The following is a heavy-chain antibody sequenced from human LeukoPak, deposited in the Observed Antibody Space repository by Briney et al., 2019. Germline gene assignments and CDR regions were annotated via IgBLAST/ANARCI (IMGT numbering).Heavy chain of an antibody. CDR2: IYYSGTT. Sequence: PSETLSLTCTVSGGSIRSSTYYWGWIRQPPGKGLEWIGNIYYSGTTQYNPSLKSRLTISVDTSKNQFSLKLSSVTAADTAVYYCARASRLGGLSLGYWGQGTLVTVSS. CDR3: ARASRLGGLSLGY. D-gene: IGHD3-16*02. J-gene: IGHJ4*02. V-gene: IGHV4-39*07. CDR1: GGSIRSSTYY.